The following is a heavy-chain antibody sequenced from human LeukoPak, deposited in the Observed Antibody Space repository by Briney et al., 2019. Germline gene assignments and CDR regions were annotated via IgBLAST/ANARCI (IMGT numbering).Heavy chain of an antibody. CDR2: IYHSGST. J-gene: IGHJ4*02. CDR3: AGGELDY. CDR1: GYSISSGYY. Sequence: PSETLSLTCAVSGYSISSGYYWGWIRQPPGKGLEWIGSIYHSGSTYYNPSLKSRVTISVDTSKNQFSLKLSSVTAADTAVYYWAGGELDYWGQGTLVTVSS. D-gene: IGHD3-16*01. V-gene: IGHV4-38-2*01.